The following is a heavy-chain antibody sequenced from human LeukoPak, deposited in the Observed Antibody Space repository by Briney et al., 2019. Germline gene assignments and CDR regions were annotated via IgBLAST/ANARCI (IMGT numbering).Heavy chain of an antibody. CDR1: GGSFSGYY. Sequence: SETLSLTCAVYGGSFSGYYWSWIRQPPGKGLEWIGEINHSGSTNYNPSLKSRVTISVDTSRDQFSLKLSSVTAADTAVYYCARDFGNYGSGSPSCWGQGTLVTVSS. CDR3: ARDFGNYGSGSPSC. J-gene: IGHJ4*02. D-gene: IGHD3-10*01. V-gene: IGHV4-34*01. CDR2: INHSGST.